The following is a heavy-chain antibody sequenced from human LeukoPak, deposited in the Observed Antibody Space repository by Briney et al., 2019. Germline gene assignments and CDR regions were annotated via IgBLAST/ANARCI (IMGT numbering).Heavy chain of an antibody. V-gene: IGHV1-3*01. CDR2: ISAGNGNT. CDR1: GYTFTSYA. D-gene: IGHD2-2*01. Sequence: ASVKVSCKASGYTFTSYAMHWVRQAPGQRLEWMGWISAGNGNTKYSQKFQGRVTITRDTSASTAYMELSSLRSEDTAVYYCARARYCSSTSCYGNWFDPWGQGTLVTVSS. CDR3: ARARYCSSTSCYGNWFDP. J-gene: IGHJ5*02.